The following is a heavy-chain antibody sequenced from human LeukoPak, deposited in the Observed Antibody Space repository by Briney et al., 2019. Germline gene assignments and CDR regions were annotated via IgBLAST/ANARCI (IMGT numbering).Heavy chain of an antibody. CDR3: ARRRDYNWFDP. Sequence: SETLSLTCAVYGGSFSGYYWSWIRQPPGKGLEWIGEINHSGSTNYNPSLKSRVTISVDTSKNQFSLKLRSVTAADTAVYYCARRRDYNWFDPWGQGTLVTVSS. V-gene: IGHV4-34*01. D-gene: IGHD3/OR15-3a*01. CDR1: GGSFSGYY. J-gene: IGHJ5*02. CDR2: INHSGST.